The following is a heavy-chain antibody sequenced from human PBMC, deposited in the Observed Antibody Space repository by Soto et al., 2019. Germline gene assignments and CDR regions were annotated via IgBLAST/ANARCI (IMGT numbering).Heavy chain of an antibody. CDR3: ARVGMGYCSGGSCSRFDP. CDR1: GGSISSTGYS. D-gene: IGHD2-15*01. V-gene: IGHV4-30-2*01. CDR2: IYQSGST. J-gene: IGHJ5*02. Sequence: SETLSLTCAVSGGSISSTGYSWSWIRQPPGRGLEWIGFIYQSGSTYDNPSLKSRVTISVDRSKNQFSLKLTSVTAADTAVYYCARVGMGYCSGGSCSRFDPWGQGTLVTVSS.